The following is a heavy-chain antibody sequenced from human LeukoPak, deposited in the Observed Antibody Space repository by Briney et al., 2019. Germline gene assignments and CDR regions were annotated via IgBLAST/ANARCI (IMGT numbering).Heavy chain of an antibody. D-gene: IGHD1-26*01. Sequence: GGALRLSCAASGFTFSSYVMHWVRQAPGKGVEWVAVIWHDGSNKYYADSVKGRFTISRDNSKNTLYLQMNSLRAEDTAVYYCARLREVNYFDYWGQGTLVTVSS. CDR3: ARLREVNYFDY. J-gene: IGHJ4*02. CDR1: GFTFSSYV. V-gene: IGHV3-33*01. CDR2: IWHDGSNK.